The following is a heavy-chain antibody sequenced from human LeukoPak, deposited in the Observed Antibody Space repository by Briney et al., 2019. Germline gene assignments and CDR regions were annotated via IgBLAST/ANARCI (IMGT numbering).Heavy chain of an antibody. CDR2: INHSGST. CDR3: ARDPHGYCSGGSCFVGWFDP. V-gene: IGHV4-34*01. D-gene: IGHD2-15*01. CDR1: GGSFSGYY. J-gene: IGHJ5*02. Sequence: SETLPLTCAVYGGSFSGYYWSWIRQPPGKGLEWIGEINHSGSTNYNPSLKSRVTISVDTSKNQFSLKLSSVTAADTAVYYCARDPHGYCSGGSCFVGWFDPWGQGTLVTVSS.